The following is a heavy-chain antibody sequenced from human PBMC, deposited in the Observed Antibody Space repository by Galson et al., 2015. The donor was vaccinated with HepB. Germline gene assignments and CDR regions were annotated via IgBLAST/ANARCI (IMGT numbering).Heavy chain of an antibody. J-gene: IGHJ4*02. D-gene: IGHD6-6*01. V-gene: IGHV3-30*18. CDR2: ISYDGSIK. CDR1: GFTFSRYA. Sequence: SLRLSCAASGFTFSRYAIHWVRQAPGKGLEWVAIISYDGSIKNYGDSVKGRFTISRDNSRNTLYVQMNSLRAEDTAVYYCAKADVAYSSSSAGFDYWGQGALVTVSS. CDR3: AKADVAYSSSSAGFDY.